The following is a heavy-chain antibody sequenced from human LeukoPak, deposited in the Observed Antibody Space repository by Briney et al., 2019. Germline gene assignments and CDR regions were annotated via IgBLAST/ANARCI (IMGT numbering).Heavy chain of an antibody. CDR2: IKQDGSEK. Sequence: GGSLRLSCAASGFTFSSYWMSWVRQAPGKGLEWVANIKQDGSEKYYVDSVKGRFTISRDNAKNSLYLQMNSLRAEDTAVYYCAREPQPVLYSGSYYRRYYFDYWGQGTLVTVSS. D-gene: IGHD1-26*01. CDR1: GFTFSSYW. CDR3: AREPQPVLYSGSYYRRYYFDY. V-gene: IGHV3-7*01. J-gene: IGHJ4*02.